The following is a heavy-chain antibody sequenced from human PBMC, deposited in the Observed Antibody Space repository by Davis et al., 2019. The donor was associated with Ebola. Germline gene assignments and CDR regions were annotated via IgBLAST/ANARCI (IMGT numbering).Heavy chain of an antibody. CDR3: VGGRWLI. CDR2: INHSGST. V-gene: IGHV4-34*01. Sequence: MPSETLSLTCAVYGGSFSGYYWSWIRQPPGRGLEWIGEINHSGSTNYNPSLKSRVTISVDTSKNQFSLKLSSMTAADTAVYYCVGGRWLIWGQGTMVTVSS. D-gene: IGHD5-24*01. CDR1: GGSFSGYY. J-gene: IGHJ3*02.